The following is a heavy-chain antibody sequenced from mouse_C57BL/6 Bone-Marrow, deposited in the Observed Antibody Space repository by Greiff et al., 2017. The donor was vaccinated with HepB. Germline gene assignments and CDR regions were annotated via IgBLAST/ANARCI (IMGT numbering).Heavy chain of an antibody. Sequence: VQLQQSGAELVRPGASVKLSCTASGFNIKDDYMHWVKQRPEQGLEWIGWIDPENGDTEYASKFQGKATITADTSSNTAYLQLSSLTSEDTAAYYCTTDPGYDGYPYWYFDVWGTGTTVTVSS. CDR1: GFNIKDDY. V-gene: IGHV14-4*01. CDR3: TTDPGYDGYPYWYFDV. CDR2: IDPENGDT. D-gene: IGHD2-3*01. J-gene: IGHJ1*03.